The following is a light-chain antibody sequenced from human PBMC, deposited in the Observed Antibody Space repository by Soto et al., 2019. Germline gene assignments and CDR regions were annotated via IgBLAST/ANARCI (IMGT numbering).Light chain of an antibody. Sequence: EIALTQSPGTLSLSPGERATLSCRASQSVRSTYLAWYQQKPGLAPRLLIYGASSRATGIPDRFSGSGSGTDSTLTISRLEPEDFAVYYCQQYGSSPLTFGQGTRVEIK. CDR1: QSVRSTY. V-gene: IGKV3-20*01. CDR3: QQYGSSPLT. CDR2: GAS. J-gene: IGKJ1*01.